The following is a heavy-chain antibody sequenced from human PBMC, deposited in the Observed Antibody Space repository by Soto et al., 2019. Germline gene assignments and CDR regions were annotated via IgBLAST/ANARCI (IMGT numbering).Heavy chain of an antibody. Sequence: GGSLRLSCAASGFTFSSYAMSWVRQAPGKGLEWVSAISGNGGSTYYAESVKGRFTISRDNSKNTLYQQMNSLRAEDTAVYYCAKDPVDTAMVIYYGMDVWGQGTTVTVSS. CDR1: GFTFSSYA. CDR2: ISGNGGST. CDR3: AKDPVDTAMVIYYGMDV. J-gene: IGHJ6*02. D-gene: IGHD5-18*01. V-gene: IGHV3-23*01.